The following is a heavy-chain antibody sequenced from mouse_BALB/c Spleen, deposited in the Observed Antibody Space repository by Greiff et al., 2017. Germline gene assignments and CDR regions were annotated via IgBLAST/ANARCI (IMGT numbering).Heavy chain of an antibody. CDR3: ARDGGFAY. V-gene: IGHV14-3*02. J-gene: IGHJ3*01. CDR2: IDPANGNT. Sequence: EVHVKQSGAELVKPGASVKLSCTASGFNIKDTYMHWVKQRPEQGLEWIGRIDPANGNTKYDPKFQGKATITADTSSNTAYLQLSSLTSEDTAVYYCARDGGFAYWGQGTLVTVSA. CDR1: GFNIKDTY.